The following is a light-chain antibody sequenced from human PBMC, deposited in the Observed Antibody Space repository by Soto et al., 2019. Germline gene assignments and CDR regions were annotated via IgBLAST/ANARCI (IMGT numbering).Light chain of an antibody. V-gene: IGKV1-12*01. CDR3: QQANSFPLT. J-gene: IGKJ4*01. Sequence: DIQMTQSPSSVSASVGDRVSITCRASQGISSWLAWYQQKPGRAPKLLIYTGSSLQSGVPPRFSGTGSGTDFTLTISSLQTEDDATYYSQQANSFPLTSGGGTKVEIK. CDR2: TGS. CDR1: QGISSW.